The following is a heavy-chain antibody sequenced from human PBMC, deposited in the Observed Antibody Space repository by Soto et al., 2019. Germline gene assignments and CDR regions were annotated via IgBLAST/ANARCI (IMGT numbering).Heavy chain of an antibody. CDR2: IYYSGST. D-gene: IGHD1-1*01. CDR3: ARVDRGTATTVVDAFHI. V-gene: IGHV4-30-4*01. J-gene: IGHJ3*02. Sequence: PSETLSLTCTVSGGSISSGGYYWSWIRQPPGKGLEWMGYIYYSGSTHYNPSLKSRVTISVDTSKNQFSLKLSSVTAADTALNYCARVDRGTATTVVDAFHIWGPGTLVTVS. CDR1: GGSISSGGYY.